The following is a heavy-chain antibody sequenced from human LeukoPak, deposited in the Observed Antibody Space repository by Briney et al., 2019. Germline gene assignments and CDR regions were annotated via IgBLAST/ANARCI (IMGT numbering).Heavy chain of an antibody. J-gene: IGHJ5*02. CDR2: IYTSGST. Sequence: SETLSLTCTVSGGSISSGSYYWSWIRQPAGKGLEWIGRIYTSGSTNYNPSLKSRVTISVDTSKNQFSLKLSSVTAADTAVYYCARDGHYYDSSGYYYGWFDPWGQGTLVTVSS. CDR1: GGSISSGSYY. D-gene: IGHD3-22*01. CDR3: ARDGHYYDSSGYYYGWFDP. V-gene: IGHV4-61*02.